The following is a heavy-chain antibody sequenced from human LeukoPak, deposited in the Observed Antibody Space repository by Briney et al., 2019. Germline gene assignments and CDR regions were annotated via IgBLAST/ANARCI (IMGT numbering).Heavy chain of an antibody. CDR1: GDTLIGYG. CDR2: ISSSTTTT. CDR3: ARGYSNPPLEY. D-gene: IGHD4-11*01. Sequence: QPGGSLRLSCVASGDTLIGYGTNWVRQAPGKGLEWISSISSSTTTTYYADSVRGRFTISRDSAKNSLYLHMNSLRAEDTAIYYCARGYSNPPLEYWGQGTPVTVSS. J-gene: IGHJ4*02. V-gene: IGHV3-48*01.